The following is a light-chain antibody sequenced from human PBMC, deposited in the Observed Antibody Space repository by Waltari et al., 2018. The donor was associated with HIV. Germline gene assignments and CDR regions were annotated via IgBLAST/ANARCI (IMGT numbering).Light chain of an antibody. Sequence: SSELTQAPVVSVALGQTVRITCQGDSLRPADTSWYHQKPGQAPRLLISGENSRPSEIPDRFSGSNSGNTASLTITGAQAEDEADYYCNSRDSSGNHVVFGGGTKLTVL. CDR2: GEN. V-gene: IGLV3-19*01. CDR1: SLRPAD. CDR3: NSRDSSGNHVV. J-gene: IGLJ2*01.